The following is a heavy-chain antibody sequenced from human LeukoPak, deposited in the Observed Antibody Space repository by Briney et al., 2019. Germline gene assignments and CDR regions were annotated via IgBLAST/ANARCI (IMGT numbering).Heavy chain of an antibody. CDR1: GGTFSSYA. CDR3: ARLTSLVWWFDP. Sequence: ASVKVSCKASGGTFSSYAISWVRQAPGQGLEWMGWISAYNGNTNYAQKLQGRVTMTTDTSTSTAYMELRSLRSDDTAVYYCARLTSLVWWFDPWGQGTLVTVSS. D-gene: IGHD3-16*01. CDR2: ISAYNGNT. J-gene: IGHJ5*02. V-gene: IGHV1-18*01.